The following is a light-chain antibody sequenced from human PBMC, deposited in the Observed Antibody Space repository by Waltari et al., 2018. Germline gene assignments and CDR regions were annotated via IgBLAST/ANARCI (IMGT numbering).Light chain of an antibody. V-gene: IGKV3-15*01. CDR1: HDSAYN. CDR3: QQYNDWPPAYT. Sequence: DIVLTQSPATPSVAPGETLSLPLMASHDSAYNLAWYQQKPGQAPSLLIFGASTRATGVPARFSGSGSGTDFTLTISTLQSEDFAVYSCQQYNDWPPAYTFGQGTKLEIK. J-gene: IGKJ2*01. CDR2: GAS.